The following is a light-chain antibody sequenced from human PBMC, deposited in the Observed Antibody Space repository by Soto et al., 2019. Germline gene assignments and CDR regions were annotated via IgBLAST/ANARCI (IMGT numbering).Light chain of an antibody. CDR2: EGS. CDR1: SSDVGSYNL. Sequence: QSALTQPASVSGSPGQSITISCTGSSSDVGSYNLVSWYQQLPGEAPKLMIYEGSKRPSGVSNRLSGSKSGNTASLTISGLQAEDEADYYCCSFERSITLVFGGGTQLTVL. CDR3: CSFERSITLV. V-gene: IGLV2-23*01. J-gene: IGLJ2*01.